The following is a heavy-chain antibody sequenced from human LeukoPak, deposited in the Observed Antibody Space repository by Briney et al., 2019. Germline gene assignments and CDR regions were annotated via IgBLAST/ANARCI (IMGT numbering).Heavy chain of an antibody. Sequence: GGSLRLSCAASGFTFSTYVIHWVRQAPGKGLEWVAVIWHDGSNKYYADSVKGRLTISRDNSKNMLYLQMNSLRAEDTAVYYCARVRSLGIAVAELDYWGQGTLVTVSS. D-gene: IGHD6-19*01. CDR3: ARVRSLGIAVAELDY. CDR1: GFTFSTYV. J-gene: IGHJ4*02. V-gene: IGHV3-33*08. CDR2: IWHDGSNK.